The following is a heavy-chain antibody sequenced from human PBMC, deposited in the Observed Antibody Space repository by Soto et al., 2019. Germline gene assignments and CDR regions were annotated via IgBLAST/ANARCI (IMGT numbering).Heavy chain of an antibody. D-gene: IGHD1-7*01. CDR1: GYTFTSYG. CDR2: VSAYNGNT. Sequence: ASVKVSCKASGYTFTSYGISWVRQAPGQGLEWMGWVSAYNGNTNYAQKFQGRVTMTTDTSTSTAYMELRSLRSDDTAVYYCGRDWAGIPGNWNYNFDFWGQGTLVTVSS. V-gene: IGHV1-18*01. J-gene: IGHJ4*02. CDR3: GRDWAGIPGNWNYNFDF.